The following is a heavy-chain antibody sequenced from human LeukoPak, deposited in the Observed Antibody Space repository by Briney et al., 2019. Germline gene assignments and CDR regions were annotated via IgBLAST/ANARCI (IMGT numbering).Heavy chain of an antibody. V-gene: IGHV3-23*01. CDR3: AKPKGYDSSGYYYFDY. CDR1: GFTFRSYA. CDR2: ISGSGSST. J-gene: IGHJ4*02. D-gene: IGHD3-22*01. Sequence: QPGGSLSLSCAASGFTFRSYAMREVRQAPGKGLEWVSAISGSGSSTYYADSVKGRFTISRDNSKNTLYLQMNSLRAEDTAVYYCAKPKGYDSSGYYYFDYWGQGTLVTVSS.